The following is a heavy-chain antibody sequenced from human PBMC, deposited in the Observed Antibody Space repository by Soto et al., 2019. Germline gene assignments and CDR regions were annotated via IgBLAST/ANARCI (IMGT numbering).Heavy chain of an antibody. CDR1: GGSISSYY. CDR2: IYYSGST. V-gene: IGHV4-59*08. J-gene: IGHJ5*02. D-gene: IGHD2-2*01. CDR3: ARQSCSSTSCYSWVSWFDP. Sequence: QVQLQESGPGLVKPSETLSLTCTVSGGSISSYYWSWIRQPPGKGLEWIGYIYYSGSTKYNPSLKSRVTIYVDTSKNQFSLKLSSVTAADTAVYYCARQSCSSTSCYSWVSWFDPWGQGTLVTVSS.